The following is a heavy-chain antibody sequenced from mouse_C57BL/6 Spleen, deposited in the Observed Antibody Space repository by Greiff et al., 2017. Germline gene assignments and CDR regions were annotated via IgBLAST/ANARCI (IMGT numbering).Heavy chain of an antibody. CDR1: GYTFTSYW. CDR2: IYPGSGST. Sequence: QVHVKQPGAELVKPGASVKMSCKASGYTFTSYWITWVKQRPGQGLEWIGDIYPGSGSTNYNEKFKSKATLTVDTSSSTAYMQLSSLTSEDSAVYYCARRPFYYYGSSYVYAMDYWGQGTSVTVSS. CDR3: ARRPFYYYGSSYVYAMDY. D-gene: IGHD1-1*01. V-gene: IGHV1-55*01. J-gene: IGHJ4*01.